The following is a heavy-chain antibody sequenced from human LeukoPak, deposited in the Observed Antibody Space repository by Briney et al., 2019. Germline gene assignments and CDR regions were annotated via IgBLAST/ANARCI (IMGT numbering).Heavy chain of an antibody. CDR1: GGSIRSSYYY. Sequence: SETLSLTCTVSGGSIRSSYYYWSWIRQHPGKGLEWIGYIYYSGSTYYNPSLKSRVTISVDTSKNQFSLKLSSVTAADTAVYYCARGRGQLVGYWGQGTLVTVSS. CDR3: ARGRGQLVGY. V-gene: IGHV4-31*03. D-gene: IGHD6-13*01. J-gene: IGHJ4*02. CDR2: IYYSGST.